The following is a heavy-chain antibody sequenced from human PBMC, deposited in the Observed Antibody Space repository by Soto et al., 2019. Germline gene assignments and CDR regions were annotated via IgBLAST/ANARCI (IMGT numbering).Heavy chain of an antibody. CDR1: GFSLSTSGVG. CDR3: AHRPSYCSGGSCYSGFDY. Sequence: QITLKESGPTLVKPTQTLTLTCTFSGFSLSTSGVGVGWIRQPPGKALEWLALIYWDDDKRYSPSLKSRLTIPTDTSKIPVVLTMTTIDPADTATYYSAHRPSYCSGGSCYSGFDYWGQGTLVTVSS. J-gene: IGHJ4*02. D-gene: IGHD2-15*01. V-gene: IGHV2-5*02. CDR2: IYWDDDK.